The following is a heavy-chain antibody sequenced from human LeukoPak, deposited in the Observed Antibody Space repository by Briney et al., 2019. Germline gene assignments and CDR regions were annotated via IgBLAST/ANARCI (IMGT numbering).Heavy chain of an antibody. CDR3: AREYPYDGSGSYSFFY. V-gene: IGHV1-46*01. CDR2: INPSGGST. CDR1: GYTFTSYY. J-gene: IGHJ4*02. D-gene: IGHD3-10*01. Sequence: GASVKVSCKASGYTFTSYYMHWVRQAPGQGLEWMGIINPSGGSTSYAQKLQGRVTMTRDTSTSTVYMELSSLRSEDTAVYYCAREYPYDGSGSYSFFYWGQGTLVTVSS.